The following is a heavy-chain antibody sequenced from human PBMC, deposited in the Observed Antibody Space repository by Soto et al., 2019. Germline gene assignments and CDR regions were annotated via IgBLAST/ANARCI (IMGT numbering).Heavy chain of an antibody. CDR2: TKEDGSQT. Sequence: GGSLRLSCAASGFTFSSYWMSWVRQAPGKGLEWVASTKEDGSQTFHVDSVKGRFTISRDNAKNSVYLQMNSLRTEDTAIYFCVHGAWFWGNWGQGILVTVSS. CDR3: VHGAWFWGN. D-gene: IGHD3-10*01. V-gene: IGHV3-7*03. J-gene: IGHJ4*02. CDR1: GFTFSSYW.